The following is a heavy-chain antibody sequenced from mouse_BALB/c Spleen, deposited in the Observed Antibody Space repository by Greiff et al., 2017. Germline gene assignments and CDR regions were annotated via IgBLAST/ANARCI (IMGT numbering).Heavy chain of an antibody. CDR2: IRNKANGYTT. V-gene: IGHV7-3*02. CDR1: GFTFTDYY. Sequence: DVMLVESGGGLVQPGGSLRLSCATSGFTFTDYYMSWVRQPPGKALEWLGFIRNKANGYTTEYSASVKGRFTISRDNSQSILYLQMNTLRAEDSATYYCARDITPVGDYFDYWGQGTTLTVSS. CDR3: ARDITPVGDYFDY. J-gene: IGHJ2*01. D-gene: IGHD1-1*01.